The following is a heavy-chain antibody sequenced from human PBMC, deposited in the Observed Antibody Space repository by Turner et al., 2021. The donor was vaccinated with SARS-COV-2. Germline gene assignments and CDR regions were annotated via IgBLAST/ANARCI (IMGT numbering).Heavy chain of an antibody. CDR3: ARVGSYGRRDVDY. J-gene: IGHJ4*02. V-gene: IGHV3-53*01. CDR1: GFTVSSNY. Sequence: EVQLVESGGGLIQPGGSWSLPCAASGFTVSSNYMSWVRQAPGKGLEWVSVIYSGGSTYYADSVKGRFTISRDNSKNTLYLQMNSLRAEDTAVYYCARVGSYGRRDVDYWGQGTLVTVSS. CDR2: IYSGGST. D-gene: IGHD5-18*01.